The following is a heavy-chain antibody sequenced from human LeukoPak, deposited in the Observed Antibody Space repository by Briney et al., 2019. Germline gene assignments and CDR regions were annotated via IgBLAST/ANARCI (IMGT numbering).Heavy chain of an antibody. CDR2: IYSGGST. J-gene: IGHJ6*03. D-gene: IGHD1-26*01. Sequence: GGSLRLSCAASGFTVSSNYMSWVRQAPGKGLEWVSVIYSGGSTYYADSVKGRFTISRDNSKNTLYLQMNSLRAEDTAVYYCASRELRPYYYYYMDVWGKGTTVTISS. CDR1: GFTVSSNY. V-gene: IGHV3-66*01. CDR3: ASRELRPYYYYYMDV.